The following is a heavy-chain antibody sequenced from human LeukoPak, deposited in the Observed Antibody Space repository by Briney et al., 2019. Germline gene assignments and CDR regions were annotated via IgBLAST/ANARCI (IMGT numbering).Heavy chain of an antibody. Sequence: SETLSLTCAVYGGSFSSYYWSWIRQPPGKGLEWIGYIYYSGSTNYNPSLKSRVTISVDTSKNQFSLKLSSVTTADTAVYYCARGYYDSSGYYVRSNWFDPWGQGTLVTVSS. J-gene: IGHJ5*02. D-gene: IGHD3-22*01. CDR2: IYYSGST. CDR1: GGSFSSYY. CDR3: ARGYYDSSGYYVRSNWFDP. V-gene: IGHV4-59*01.